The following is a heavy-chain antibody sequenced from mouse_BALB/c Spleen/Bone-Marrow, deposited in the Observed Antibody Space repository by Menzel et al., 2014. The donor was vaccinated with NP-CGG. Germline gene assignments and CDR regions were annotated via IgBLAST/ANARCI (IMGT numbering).Heavy chain of an antibody. V-gene: IGHV1-63*02. Sequence: VHLVESGAELVRPGTSVKISCKASGYTFTNYWLGWVKQRPGHGLEWIGDIYPGGGYTNYNEKFKGKATLTADTSSSTADMQLSSLTSEDSAVYFCARRGTGVDYWGQGTTLTVSS. D-gene: IGHD4-1*01. CDR3: ARRGTGVDY. J-gene: IGHJ2*01. CDR1: GYTFTNYW. CDR2: IYPGGGYT.